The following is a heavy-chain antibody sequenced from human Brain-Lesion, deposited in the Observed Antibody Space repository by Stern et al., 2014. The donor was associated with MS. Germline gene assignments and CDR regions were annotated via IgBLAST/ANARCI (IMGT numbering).Heavy chain of an antibody. Sequence: QVQLVESGPGLVKPSETLSLTCTVSYDSISSYYWTWLRQPPGKGLEWIGYINYRRNPNYNPALKSRVTISVDTSKNQFSLKLTSVTAEDTAVYYCARAFSDYHDSTPGYWGQGTLVTVSS. CDR1: YDSISSYY. J-gene: IGHJ4*02. D-gene: IGHD3-22*01. V-gene: IGHV4-59*01. CDR3: ARAFSDYHDSTPGY. CDR2: INYRRNP.